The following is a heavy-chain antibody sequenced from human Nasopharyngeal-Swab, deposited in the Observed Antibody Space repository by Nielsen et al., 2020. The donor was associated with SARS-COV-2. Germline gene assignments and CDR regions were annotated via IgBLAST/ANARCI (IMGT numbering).Heavy chain of an antibody. V-gene: IGHV3-21*04. Sequence: VRQAPGKGLEWVSSISSSSSYIYYADSVKGRFTISRDNAKNSLYLQMNSLRAEDTAVYYCAKDTRDLDIGVGYYYYGMDVWGQGTTVTVSS. CDR2: ISSSSSYI. J-gene: IGHJ6*02. D-gene: IGHD2-2*03. CDR3: AKDTRDLDIGVGYYYYGMDV.